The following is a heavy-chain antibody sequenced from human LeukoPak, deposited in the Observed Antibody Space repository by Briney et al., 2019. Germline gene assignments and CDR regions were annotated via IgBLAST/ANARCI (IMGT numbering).Heavy chain of an antibody. CDR1: GFTFSTYA. V-gene: IGHV3-23*01. D-gene: IGHD1-26*01. CDR2: ITGNGGGT. Sequence: PGGSLRLSCAASGFTFSTYAMTWVRQAQGKGLEWVSSITGNGGGTYYADSVKGRFTISRDNSKNTLYLQMNSLRAEDTAVYHCARDSGSYLQPTDYWGQGTLVTVSS. J-gene: IGHJ4*02. CDR3: ARDSGSYLQPTDY.